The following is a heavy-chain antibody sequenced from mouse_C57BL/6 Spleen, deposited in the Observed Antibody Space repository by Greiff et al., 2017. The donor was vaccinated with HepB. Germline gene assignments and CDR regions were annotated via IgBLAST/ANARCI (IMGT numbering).Heavy chain of an antibody. CDR2: IYPGDGDT. Sequence: VKLMESGPELVKPGASVKISCKASGYAFSSSWMNWVKQRPGKGLEWIGRIYPGDGDTNYNGKFKGKATLTADKSSSTAYMQLSSLTSEDSAVYFCARGGDYGSSSYYAMDYWGQGTSVTVSS. CDR1: GYAFSSSW. D-gene: IGHD1-1*01. CDR3: ARGGDYGSSSYYAMDY. V-gene: IGHV1-82*01. J-gene: IGHJ4*01.